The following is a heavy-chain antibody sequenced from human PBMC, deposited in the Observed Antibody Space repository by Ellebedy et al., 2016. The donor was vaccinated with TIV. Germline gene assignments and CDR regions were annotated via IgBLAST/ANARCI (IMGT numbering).Heavy chain of an antibody. D-gene: IGHD3-22*01. CDR3: ATSYYYDSSGYYYLDY. CDR2: IYSGGST. Sequence: GGSLRLSCAASGFTVSSNYMSWVRQAPGKGLEWVSIIYSGGSTNYADSVKGRFTISRDNSKNTLYLQMNSLRAEDTAVYYCATSYYYDSSGYYYLDYWGQGTLVTVSS. J-gene: IGHJ4*02. V-gene: IGHV3-66*01. CDR1: GFTVSSNY.